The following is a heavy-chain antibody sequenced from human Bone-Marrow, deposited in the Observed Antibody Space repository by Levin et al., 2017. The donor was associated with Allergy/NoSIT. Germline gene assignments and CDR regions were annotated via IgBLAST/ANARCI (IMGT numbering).Heavy chain of an antibody. CDR2: IYYSGST. J-gene: IGHJ4*02. CDR3: ARDSGWVDY. CDR1: GGSISSSSYY. Sequence: PSQTLSLTCTVSGGSISSSSYYWGWIRQPPGKGLEWIGSIYYSGSTYYNPSLKSRVTISVDTSKNQFSLKLSSVTAADTAVYYCARDSGWVDYWGQGTLVTVSS. D-gene: IGHD6-19*01. V-gene: IGHV4-39*07.